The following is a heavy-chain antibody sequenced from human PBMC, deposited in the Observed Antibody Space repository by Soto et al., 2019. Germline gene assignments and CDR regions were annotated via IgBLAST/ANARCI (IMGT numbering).Heavy chain of an antibody. Sequence: EVQLVESGGGLVQPGGSLRLSCVVSGFTFSSYSMNWVRQAPGKGPEWVSYISSSSSTIYYADSVKGRFTISRDNAKNSLYLHMNSRRDEDTAVYYCAIGCGGSCPIDYWGQGTLVTVSS. CDR2: ISSSSSTI. J-gene: IGHJ4*02. CDR1: GFTFSSYS. CDR3: AIGCGGSCPIDY. D-gene: IGHD2-15*01. V-gene: IGHV3-48*02.